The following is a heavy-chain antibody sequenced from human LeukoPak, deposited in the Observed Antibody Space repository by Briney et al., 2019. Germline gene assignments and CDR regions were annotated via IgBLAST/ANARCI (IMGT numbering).Heavy chain of an antibody. D-gene: IGHD3-9*01. CDR3: ARGLRYFDWLSPLDY. Sequence: ASVKVSCKASGYTFTGYYMHWVRQAPGQGLEWMGWINPNSGGTNYAQKFQGRVTMTRDTSISTAYMELSSLRSEDTAVYYCARGLRYFDWLSPLDYWGQGTLVTVSS. CDR2: INPNSGGT. CDR1: GYTFTGYY. J-gene: IGHJ4*02. V-gene: IGHV1-2*02.